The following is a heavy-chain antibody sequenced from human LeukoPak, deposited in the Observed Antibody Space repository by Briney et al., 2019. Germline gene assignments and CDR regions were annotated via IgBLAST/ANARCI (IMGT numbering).Heavy chain of an antibody. Sequence: GGSLRLSSAASGLTVSSKYMSWVRQAPGKGLEWVSVIYNNGNTHYADSVKGRFTISRDNSKNTLYLQMNSLRVEDTAVYYCARVGGDQVGYWGQGTLVTVSS. V-gene: IGHV3-53*01. CDR2: IYNNGNT. CDR1: GLTVSSKY. CDR3: ARVGGDQVGY. J-gene: IGHJ4*02. D-gene: IGHD4-17*01.